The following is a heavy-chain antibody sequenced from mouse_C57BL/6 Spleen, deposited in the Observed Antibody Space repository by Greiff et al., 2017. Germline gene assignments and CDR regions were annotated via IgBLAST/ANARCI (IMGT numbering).Heavy chain of an antibody. CDR2: IDPNSGGT. D-gene: IGHD1-3*01. V-gene: IGHV1-72*01. J-gene: IGHJ4*01. CDR1: GYTFTSYW. CDR3: ARKQAPHYYAMDY. Sequence: QVQLKQPGAELVKPGASVKLSCKASGYTFTSYWMHWVKQRPGRGLEWIGRIDPNSGGTKYNEKFKSKATLTVDKPSSTAYMQLSSLTSEDSAVYYCARKQAPHYYAMDYWGQGTSVTVSS.